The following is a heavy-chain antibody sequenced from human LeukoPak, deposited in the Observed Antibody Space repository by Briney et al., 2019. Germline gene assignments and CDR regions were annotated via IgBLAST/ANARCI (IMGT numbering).Heavy chain of an antibody. Sequence: PSETLSLTCTVSGGSISSYYWSWIRQPPGKGLERIGYIYYSGSTNYNPSLKSRVTISVDTSKNQFPLKLSSVTAADTAVYYCARDSLGGGYDFAAWGYYYYGMDVWGKGTTVTVSS. CDR1: GGSISSYY. J-gene: IGHJ6*04. CDR2: IYYSGST. D-gene: IGHD5-12*01. CDR3: ARDSLGGGYDFAAWGYYYYGMDV. V-gene: IGHV4-59*01.